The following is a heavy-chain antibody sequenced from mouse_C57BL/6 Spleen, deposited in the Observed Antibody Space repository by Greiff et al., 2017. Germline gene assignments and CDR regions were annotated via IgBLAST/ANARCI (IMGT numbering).Heavy chain of an antibody. Sequence: EVQLQESGPELVKPGASVKMSCKASGYTFTDYNMHWVKQSHGKSLEWIGYINPNNGATSYNQKFKGKATLTVHKSSSTAFMQLLSLTSVDSAVXSWARSYYAMDYWGQGTSVTVSS. CDR1: GYTFTDYN. CDR3: ARSYYAMDY. J-gene: IGHJ4*01. V-gene: IGHV1-22*01. CDR2: INPNNGAT.